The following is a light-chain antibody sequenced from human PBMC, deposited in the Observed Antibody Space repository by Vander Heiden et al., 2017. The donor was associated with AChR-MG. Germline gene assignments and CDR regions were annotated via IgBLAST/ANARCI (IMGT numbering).Light chain of an antibody. J-gene: IGLJ2*01. CDR1: SSDVGGYNY. CDR2: DVS. V-gene: IGLV2-14*04. CDR3: SSYTSSSTVV. Sequence: GQSITISCTGTSSDVGGYNYVSWYQQHPGKAPKLMIYDVSNRPSGVSNRFSGSKSGNTASLTISGLQAEDEADYYCSSYTSSSTVVFGGGTKLTVL.